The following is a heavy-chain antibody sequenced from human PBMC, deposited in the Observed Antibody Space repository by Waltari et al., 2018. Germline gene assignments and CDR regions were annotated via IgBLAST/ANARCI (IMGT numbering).Heavy chain of an antibody. CDR1: GFTFSSMA. CDR3: ANHPSTSGLWDMDV. D-gene: IGHD1-26*01. CDR2: LSGSGGST. Sequence: EVQLLESGGGLVQPGGYLRISWDASGFTFSSMAMGWVRQAPGKGLEWVSALSGSGGSTYYADSLKGLFTISSDNSKPPLYLQMHSLRAEDTAVYYCANHPSTSGLWDMDVWGHGTTVTVSS. J-gene: IGHJ6*02. V-gene: IGHV3-23*01.